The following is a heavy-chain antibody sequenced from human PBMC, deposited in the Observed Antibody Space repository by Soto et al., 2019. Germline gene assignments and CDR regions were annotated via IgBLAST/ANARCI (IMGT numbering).Heavy chain of an antibody. CDR3: AKDNGVVVAATTPGYFDY. CDR2: ISGSGGST. Sequence: GGSLRLSCAASGFTFSSYAMSWVRQAPGKGLEWVSAISGSGGSTYYADSVKGRFTISRDNSKNTLYLQMNSLRAEDTAVYYCAKDNGVVVAATTPGYFDYWGQGTLVTVSS. D-gene: IGHD2-15*01. J-gene: IGHJ4*02. V-gene: IGHV3-23*01. CDR1: GFTFSSYA.